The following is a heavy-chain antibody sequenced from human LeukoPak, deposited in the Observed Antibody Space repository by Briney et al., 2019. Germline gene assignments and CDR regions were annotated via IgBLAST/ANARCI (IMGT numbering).Heavy chain of an antibody. CDR2: RKEDGREK. V-gene: IGHV3-7*03. CDR1: GFPLSSYW. J-gene: IGHJ3*02. CDR3: ARDWVAGVPFDAFDI. Sequence: GGSLRLFCGACGFPLSSYWMSWVRQAPGKGLEWVANRKEDGREKYYVDALKGRFTISRDNAKDSLYLHRNSLTAEDKAMYYCARDWVAGVPFDAFDIWGQGTMVSVSS. D-gene: IGHD3-10*01.